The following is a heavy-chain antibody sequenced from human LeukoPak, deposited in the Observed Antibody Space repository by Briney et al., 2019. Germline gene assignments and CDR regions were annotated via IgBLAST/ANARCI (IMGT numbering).Heavy chain of an antibody. J-gene: IGHJ4*02. CDR1: GGSISSSSYY. Sequence: PSETLSLTCTVSGGSISSSSYYWGWIRQPPGKGLEWIGSIYYSGSTHYNPSLKSRVTISVDTSKNQFSLKLNSVTAADTAVYYCAREGSHDYDILTGYYFYWGQGTLVTVSS. D-gene: IGHD3-9*01. V-gene: IGHV4-39*02. CDR2: IYYSGST. CDR3: AREGSHDYDILTGYYFY.